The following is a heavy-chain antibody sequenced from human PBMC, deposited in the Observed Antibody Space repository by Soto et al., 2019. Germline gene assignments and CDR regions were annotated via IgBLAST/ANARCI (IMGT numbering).Heavy chain of an antibody. CDR2: VSATAGTT. D-gene: IGHD3-16*01. Sequence: DVQLVDSGGGLVQPGGSLRLSCAASGFTFSNYAMSWVRQAPGKGLEWVSLVSATAGTTYYTDSVKGRFTISRDNSRNAVYLKMNSLRADDTAIYYCAKERLAGGFDYWGQGTLGTVSS. J-gene: IGHJ4*02. V-gene: IGHV3-23*04. CDR1: GFTFSNYA. CDR3: AKERLAGGFDY.